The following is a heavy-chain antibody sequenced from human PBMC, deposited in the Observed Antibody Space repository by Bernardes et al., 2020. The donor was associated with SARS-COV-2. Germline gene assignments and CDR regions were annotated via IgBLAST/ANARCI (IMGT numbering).Heavy chain of an antibody. CDR3: AKDIGSGWPFDY. D-gene: IGHD6-19*01. J-gene: IGHJ4*02. CDR2: ISANSGST. V-gene: IGHV3-23*01. CDR1: RFTCSNGA. Sequence: GGPLRLSCGACRFTCSNGAMTWIRQATGKGLAWVSTISANSGSTYYADSVKGRFTISRDNSRNTMYLQMNSLRAEDTAVYYCAKDIGSGWPFDYWGQGTLVTVSS.